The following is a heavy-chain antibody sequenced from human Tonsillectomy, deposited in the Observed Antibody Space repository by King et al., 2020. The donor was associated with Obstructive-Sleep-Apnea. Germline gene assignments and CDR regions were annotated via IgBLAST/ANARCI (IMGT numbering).Heavy chain of an antibody. Sequence: QLQESGPGLVKPSQTLSLTCTVSGGSISSGGYYWSWVRRHPGKGVEWIGYIYYSGGTYYNPSLKSRVTISVDTSKNQFSLKLSSVTAADTAWYYCARLGCGGDCYSSKDWYFDLWGRGTLVTVSS. D-gene: IGHD2-21*02. CDR2: IYYSGGT. V-gene: IGHV4-31*03. CDR3: ARLGCGGDCYSSKDWYFDL. CDR1: GGSISSGGYY. J-gene: IGHJ2*01.